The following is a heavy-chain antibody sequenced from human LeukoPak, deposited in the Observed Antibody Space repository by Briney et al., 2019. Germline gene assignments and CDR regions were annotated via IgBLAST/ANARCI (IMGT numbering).Heavy chain of an antibody. D-gene: IGHD3-9*01. CDR2: ISGNGRTI. J-gene: IGHJ4*02. CDR3: ARNYYDILTGYYSGQDY. V-gene: IGHV3-48*03. Sequence: PGGSLRLSCAASGFTFSNYGLNWVRQTPGKGLEWLSYISGNGRTIYYADSARGRFTISRDNAKNSLYLQMNSLGAEDTAVYYCARNYYDILTGYYSGQDYWGQGTLVTLSS. CDR1: GFTFSNYG.